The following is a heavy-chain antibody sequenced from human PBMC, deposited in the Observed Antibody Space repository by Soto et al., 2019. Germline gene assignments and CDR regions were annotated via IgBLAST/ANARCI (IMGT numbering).Heavy chain of an antibody. CDR1: GGSISSGGYS. CDR3: ARDSPPYYDFWSGYYTR. Sequence: SETLSLTCAVSGGSISSGGYSWSWIRQPPGKGLELIGYIYHSASTYYNPSLKSRVTISVDGSKNQLSLKLSSVTAADTAVYYCARDSPPYYDFWSGYYTRWGQGTLVTVSS. CDR2: IYHSAST. J-gene: IGHJ4*02. V-gene: IGHV4-30-2*01. D-gene: IGHD3-3*01.